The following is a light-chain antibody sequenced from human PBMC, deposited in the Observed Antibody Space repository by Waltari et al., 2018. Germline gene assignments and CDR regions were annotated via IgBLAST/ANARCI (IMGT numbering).Light chain of an antibody. CDR2: WAS. CDR3: QQYFTAPYT. Sequence: DIVMTQSPDSLSVSLGERATINCKSSQSVLYTSNNKNYLAWYQQKPGQPPNLLISWASTRHSGVPDRFSASGSGTDFTLAISSLQAEDVAVYYCQQYFTAPYTFGQGTKLEIK. V-gene: IGKV4-1*01. J-gene: IGKJ2*01. CDR1: QSVLYTSNNKNY.